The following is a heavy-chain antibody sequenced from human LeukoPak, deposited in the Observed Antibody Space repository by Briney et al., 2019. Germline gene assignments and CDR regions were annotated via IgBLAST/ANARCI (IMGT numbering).Heavy chain of an antibody. D-gene: IGHD1-26*01. Sequence: SETLSLTCTVSGYSISSGYYWGWIRQPPGKGLEWIGSIYHSGSTFYNPSLKSRVTISVGTSKNQFSLKLSSVTAADTAVYYCARTLVGATTNWGQGTLVTVSS. J-gene: IGHJ4*02. CDR2: IYHSGST. CDR3: ARTLVGATTN. CDR1: GYSISSGYY. V-gene: IGHV4-38-2*02.